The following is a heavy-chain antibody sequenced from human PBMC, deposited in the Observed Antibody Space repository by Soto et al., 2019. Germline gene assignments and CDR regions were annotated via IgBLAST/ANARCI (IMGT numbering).Heavy chain of an antibody. CDR1: GGSISSGGYY. Sequence: QVQLQESGPGLVKPSQTLSLTCTVSGGSISSGGYYWSWIRQHPGKGREWIGYIYYSGSTYYNPSLNCRVTISVDTCKNQFSLKLSSVTAADTAVYYCARDLRGYSGYKLYYGMDFWGQGTTVTVSS. D-gene: IGHD5-12*01. CDR2: IYYSGST. CDR3: ARDLRGYSGYKLYYGMDF. V-gene: IGHV4-31*03. J-gene: IGHJ6*02.